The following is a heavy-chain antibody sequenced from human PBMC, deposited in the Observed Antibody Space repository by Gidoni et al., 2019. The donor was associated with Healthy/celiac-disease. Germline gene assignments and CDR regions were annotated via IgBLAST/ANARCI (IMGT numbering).Heavy chain of an antibody. D-gene: IGHD2-21*02. CDR3: ARLSSTGGDRCFDY. CDR2: IYTSGST. J-gene: IGHJ4*02. Sequence: QVQLQESGPGLVKPSQTLSLTCTVSGGSISSGSYYWSWIRQPAGKGLEWIGRIYTSGSTNYNPSLKSRVTISVDTSKNQFSLKLSSVTAADTAVYYCARLSSTGGDRCFDYWGQGTLVTVSS. V-gene: IGHV4-61*02. CDR1: GGSISSGSYY.